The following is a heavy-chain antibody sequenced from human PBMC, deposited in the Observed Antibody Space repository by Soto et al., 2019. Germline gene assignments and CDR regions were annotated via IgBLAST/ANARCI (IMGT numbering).Heavy chain of an antibody. Sequence: QVQLVQSGAEVKKLGSSVKVSCKASGGTFSSYAISWVRQAPGQGLEWMGGIIPIFGTANYAQKFQGRVTITADKSTSTAYMELSSLRSEDTAVYYCAREGYSYGYIYYGMDVWGQGTTVTVSS. CDR2: IIPIFGTA. V-gene: IGHV1-69*06. J-gene: IGHJ6*02. D-gene: IGHD5-18*01. CDR1: GGTFSSYA. CDR3: AREGYSYGYIYYGMDV.